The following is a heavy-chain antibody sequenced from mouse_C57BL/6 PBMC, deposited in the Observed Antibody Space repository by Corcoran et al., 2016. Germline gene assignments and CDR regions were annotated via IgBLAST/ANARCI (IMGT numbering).Heavy chain of an antibody. CDR1: GYTFTDYN. CDR2: INPNNGGT. CDR3: ARLDIARYFDV. D-gene: IGHD1-3*01. V-gene: IGHV1-18*01. J-gene: IGHJ1*03. Sequence: EVQLQQSGPELVKPGASVKIPCKASGYTFTDYNMDWVKQSHGKSLEWIGDINPNNGGTIYNQKFKGKATLTVDKSSSTAYMELRSLTSEDTAVYDCARLDIARYFDVWGTGTTVTVSS.